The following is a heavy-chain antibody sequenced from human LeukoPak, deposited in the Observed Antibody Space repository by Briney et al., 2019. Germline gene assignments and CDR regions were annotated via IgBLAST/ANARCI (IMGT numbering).Heavy chain of an antibody. CDR3: ARDANDALDY. Sequence: KAGGSLRLSCAASGFTFSSYSMNWVRQAPGKGLEWVSSISSSSSYIYYVDSVKGRFTISRDDAKNSLYLQMNSLRAEDTAVYYCARDANDALDYWGQGTLVTVSS. V-gene: IGHV3-21*01. D-gene: IGHD1-1*01. J-gene: IGHJ4*02. CDR2: ISSSSSYI. CDR1: GFTFSSYS.